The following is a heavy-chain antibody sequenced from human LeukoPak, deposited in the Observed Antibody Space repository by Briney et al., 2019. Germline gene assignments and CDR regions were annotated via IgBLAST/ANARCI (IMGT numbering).Heavy chain of an antibody. CDR1: GFTFSSYW. CDR3: AREGSGWSLDY. J-gene: IGHJ4*02. CDR2: IKQDGSEK. D-gene: IGHD6-19*01. V-gene: IGHV3-7*01. Sequence: PGGSLRLSCAASGFTFSSYWMSWVRQAPGKGLEWVANIKQDGSEKYYVDSVKGRFTISRDNAKNSLYPQMNSLRDEDTAVYYCAREGSGWSLDYWGQGTLVTVSS.